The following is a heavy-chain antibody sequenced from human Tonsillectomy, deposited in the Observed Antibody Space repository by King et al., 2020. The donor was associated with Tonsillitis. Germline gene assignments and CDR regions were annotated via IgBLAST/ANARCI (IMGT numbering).Heavy chain of an antibody. CDR3: ARGRVTTTPMVDY. D-gene: IGHD4-17*01. Sequence: VQLVESGGGLIQPGGSLRLSCAASGFTVSSNYMSWVRQAPGKGLEWVSVIYSGGTTYYADSVKGRFTISRDNSNNTLYLQMNSLRAEDTAVYYCARGRVTTTPMVDYWGQGTLVTVSS. CDR2: IYSGGTT. V-gene: IGHV3-53*01. J-gene: IGHJ4*02. CDR1: GFTVSSNY.